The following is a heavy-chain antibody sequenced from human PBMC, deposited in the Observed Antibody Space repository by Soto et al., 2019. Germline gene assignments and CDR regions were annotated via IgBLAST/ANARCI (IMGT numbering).Heavy chain of an antibody. D-gene: IGHD3-10*01. CDR2: IYYSGST. Sequence: SETLSLTCTVSGGSISSGDYYWSWMRQPPGKGLEWIGYIYYSGSTYYSPSLKSRVTISVDTSKNQFSLKLSSVPAADTAVYYCARDSIYYYGSRSPPRQRYFDYLGQRTLGTGSS. J-gene: IGHJ4*02. CDR3: ARDSIYYYGSRSPPRQRYFDY. V-gene: IGHV4-30-4*01. CDR1: GGSISSGDYY.